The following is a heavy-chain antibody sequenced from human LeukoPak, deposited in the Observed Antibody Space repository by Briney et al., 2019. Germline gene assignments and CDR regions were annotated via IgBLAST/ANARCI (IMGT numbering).Heavy chain of an antibody. J-gene: IGHJ4*02. D-gene: IGHD6-13*01. CDR3: ARAPLGILGWGASLKIAAAGAYYFDY. CDR1: GYIFTDYY. V-gene: IGHV1-2*02. Sequence: GASVKVSCKASGYIFTDYYIHWVRQVPGQGLEWMGWIHPNSAGTNYAQKFQGRVTMTRDTSISTAYMELSRLRSDDTAVYYCARAPLGILGWGASLKIAAAGAYYFDYWGQGTLVTVSS. CDR2: IHPNSAGT.